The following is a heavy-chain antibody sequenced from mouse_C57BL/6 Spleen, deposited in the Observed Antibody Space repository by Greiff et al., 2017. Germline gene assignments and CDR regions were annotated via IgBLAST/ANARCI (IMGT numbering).Heavy chain of an antibody. V-gene: IGHV1-15*01. CDR3: AIITTVVDYYFDY. D-gene: IGHD1-1*01. J-gene: IGHJ2*01. Sequence: QVQLKQSGAELVRPGASVTLSCKASGYTFTDYEMHWVKQTPVHGLEWIGAIDPETGGTAYNQKFKGKAILTADKSSSTAYMELRSLTSEDSAVYYCAIITTVVDYYFDYWGQGTTLTVSS. CDR1: GYTFTDYE. CDR2: IDPETGGT.